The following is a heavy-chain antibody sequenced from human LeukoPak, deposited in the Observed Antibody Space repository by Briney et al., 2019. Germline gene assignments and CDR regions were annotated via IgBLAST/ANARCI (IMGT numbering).Heavy chain of an antibody. D-gene: IGHD4-17*01. Sequence: GGSLRLSCAASGFTFSNYNMNWVRQAPGKGLEWVSYISSDSSTINYGDSVKGRFTISRDNAKNSLYLQMNSLRAEDTAVYYCARDSLGTTADWGQGTLVTVSS. V-gene: IGHV3-48*01. CDR1: GFTFSNYN. CDR2: ISSDSSTI. J-gene: IGHJ4*02. CDR3: ARDSLGTTAD.